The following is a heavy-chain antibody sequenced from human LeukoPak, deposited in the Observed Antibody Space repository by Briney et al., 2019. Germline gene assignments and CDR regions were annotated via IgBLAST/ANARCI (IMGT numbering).Heavy chain of an antibody. Sequence: SETLSLTCVVSGASISISNWWGWVRQPPGKGLEWIGEFFHTGITNYNPSLKNRVTISVDKSKNQFSLTLSSVTAADTAVYYCASVDGNNVFGVVGHFWGQGALVIVSS. V-gene: IGHV4-4*02. CDR2: FFHTGIT. CDR1: GASISISNW. D-gene: IGHD3-3*01. CDR3: ASVDGNNVFGVVGHF. J-gene: IGHJ4*02.